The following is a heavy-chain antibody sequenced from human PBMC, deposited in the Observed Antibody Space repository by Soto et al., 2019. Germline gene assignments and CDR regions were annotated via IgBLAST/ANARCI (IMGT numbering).Heavy chain of an antibody. J-gene: IGHJ6*02. Sequence: LARSCAASGFTFSGSAMHWVRQASGQGLGWVGGIRSKANSYATAYAASVKGRYTISRDDSNTTAYLQMNSLKTEDTAVYYCTRSRYYDILNGFDGMDVWGQGTTVTVSS. V-gene: IGHV3-73*01. CDR1: GFTFSGSA. D-gene: IGHD3-9*01. CDR3: TRSRYYDILNGFDGMDV. CDR2: IRSKANSYAT.